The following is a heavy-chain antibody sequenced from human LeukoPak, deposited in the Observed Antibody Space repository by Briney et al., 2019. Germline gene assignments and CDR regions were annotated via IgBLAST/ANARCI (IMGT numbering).Heavy chain of an antibody. Sequence: ASVKVSCKASGYTFTSYAIHWVRQAPGQRLEWMGWISAGNGNTKYSQNFQGRVTFISNTSATTAFMELSSLRSEDTAVYYCVPERSRGGVAATVWFHPWGQGTLVTVSS. V-gene: IGHV1-3*01. CDR1: GYTFTSYA. J-gene: IGHJ5*02. CDR2: ISAGNGNT. CDR3: VPERSRGGVAATVWFHP. D-gene: IGHD2-15*01.